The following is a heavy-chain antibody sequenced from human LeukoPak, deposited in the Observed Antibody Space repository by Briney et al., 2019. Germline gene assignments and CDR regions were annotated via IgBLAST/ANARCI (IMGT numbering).Heavy chain of an antibody. CDR1: GFTFSSYA. J-gene: IGHJ6*02. Sequence: GGSLRLSCAASGFTFSSYAMSWVRQAPGKGLEWVSAISGSGGSTYYADSVKGRFTISRDNSKNTLYLQMNSLRAEDTVVYYCAKSYSGTRGRYYYYGMDVWGQGTTVTVSS. D-gene: IGHD1-26*01. CDR3: AKSYSGTRGRYYYYGMDV. V-gene: IGHV3-23*01. CDR2: ISGSGGST.